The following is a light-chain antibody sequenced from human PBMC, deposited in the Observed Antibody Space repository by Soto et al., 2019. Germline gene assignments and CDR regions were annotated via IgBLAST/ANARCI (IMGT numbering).Light chain of an antibody. J-gene: IGKJ1*01. CDR3: QQYGSSPRT. CDR2: DAS. Sequence: EIVMTQSPATLSVSPGERATLSCRASQRVSRNLAWYQQKPGQAPRLLIYDASTRATGIPDRFSGSGSETEFTLTISRLEPEDFAVYYCQQYGSSPRTFGQGTKVEIK. V-gene: IGKV3-20*01. CDR1: QRVSRN.